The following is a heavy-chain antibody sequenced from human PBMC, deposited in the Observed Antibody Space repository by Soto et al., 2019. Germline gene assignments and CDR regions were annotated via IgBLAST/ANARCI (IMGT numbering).Heavy chain of an antibody. V-gene: IGHV3-30*03. CDR3: VGGQYYFDY. J-gene: IGHJ4*02. CDR2: ISYDGSNK. D-gene: IGHD2-15*01. Sequence: QVQLVESGGGVVQPGRSLRLSCAASGFPFSSYGMHWVREAPGKGLEWVAVISYDGSNKYYADSVKGRFTISRDNSGSTLDIQMNSLIPEDTALYYCVGGQYYFDYRGQGTLVAVSP. CDR1: GFPFSSYG.